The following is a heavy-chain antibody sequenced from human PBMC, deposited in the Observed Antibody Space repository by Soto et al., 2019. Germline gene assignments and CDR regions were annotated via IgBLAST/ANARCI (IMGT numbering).Heavy chain of an antibody. V-gene: IGHV3-15*01. CDR3: VTGVYYYNSCYFDH. CDR1: GFSFVDAW. Sequence: GGSLRLSYAVSGFSFVDAWMTWVRQAPGKGLEWVGRIKRRTEGGTADYGAPVKGRFTISRHDSENTLYLQMDSLKREDTAVYYCVTGVYYYNSCYFDHWGHRNLFTV. J-gene: IGHJ4*01. D-gene: IGHD3-10*01. CDR2: IKRRTEGGTA.